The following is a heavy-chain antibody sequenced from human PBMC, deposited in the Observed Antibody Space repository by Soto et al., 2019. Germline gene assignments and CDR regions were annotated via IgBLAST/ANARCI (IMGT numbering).Heavy chain of an antibody. CDR1: GYSFTSYW. D-gene: IGHD3-22*01. V-gene: IGHV5-51*01. Sequence: GESLKISCKGSGYSFTSYWIGWVRQMPGKGLEWMGIIYPGDSDTRYSPSFQGQVTISADKSISTAYLQWSSLKASDTAMYYCASSSGPRPVGWLFGRPSFSAEEINFDYWGQGTLVTVSS. CDR3: ASSSGPRPVGWLFGRPSFSAEEINFDY. CDR2: IYPGDSDT. J-gene: IGHJ4*02.